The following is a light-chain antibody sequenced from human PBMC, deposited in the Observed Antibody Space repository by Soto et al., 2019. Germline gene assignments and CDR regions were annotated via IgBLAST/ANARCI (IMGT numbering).Light chain of an antibody. CDR2: EVS. CDR3: SSYAGSNNLV. Sequence: QSVLTQPPSASGSPGQSVTLSCTGTSSDVGGYNYVSWYQQHPGKAPKLMIYEVSKRPSGVPDRFSGSKSGNTASLTVSGLQAEDEADYYCSSYAGSNNLVFGGGNKLTVL. CDR1: SSDVGGYNY. J-gene: IGLJ2*01. V-gene: IGLV2-8*01.